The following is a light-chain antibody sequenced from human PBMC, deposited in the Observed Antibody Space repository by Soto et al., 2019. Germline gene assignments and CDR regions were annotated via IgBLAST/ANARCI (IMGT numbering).Light chain of an antibody. CDR3: QQYYNWPLT. V-gene: IGKV3-15*01. CDR2: GAS. CDR1: HSVGSS. J-gene: IGKJ4*01. Sequence: DIVMTQSPATLSVSPGERATLSCRASHSVGSSLAWYQHKPGQAPRLLIIGASTRASDFPARFSGSGSGTDFTLTITSLQSEDFAVYFCQQYYNWPLTFGGGTKVEIK.